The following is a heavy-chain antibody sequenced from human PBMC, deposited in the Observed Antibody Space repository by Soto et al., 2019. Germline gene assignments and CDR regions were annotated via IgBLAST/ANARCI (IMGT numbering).Heavy chain of an antibody. CDR1: GYTFTGDY. V-gene: IGHV1-2*02. CDR3: ARYTGSNSLFDS. Sequence: QVQLVQSGAEVKKPGASVSVSCKASGYTFTGDYLHWVRPAPGQGLEWMAWINPKSGYTKSAQKFQARVTLTRDTSISTAYMELRSLRSEDTAVYFCARYTGSNSLFDSWGQGTLVTVSS. J-gene: IGHJ4*02. CDR2: INPKSGYT. D-gene: IGHD1-26*01.